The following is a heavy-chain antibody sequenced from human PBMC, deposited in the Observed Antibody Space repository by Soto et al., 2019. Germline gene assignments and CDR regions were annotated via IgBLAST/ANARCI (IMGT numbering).Heavy chain of an antibody. J-gene: IGHJ6*02. V-gene: IGHV4-39*01. CDR2: MLYSGLT. D-gene: IGHD2-15*01. Sequence: SETLSLTCSVSGYSVSSSDYYWAWIRQPPGKGLEWIGSMLYSGLTYYNPSLKSRVTPSVDTSKNQFSVRLNSVTASDTAVYYCAPLSVSLSGPYGIHVWGQGTTVTVSS. CDR1: GYSVSSSDYY. CDR3: APLSVSLSGPYGIHV.